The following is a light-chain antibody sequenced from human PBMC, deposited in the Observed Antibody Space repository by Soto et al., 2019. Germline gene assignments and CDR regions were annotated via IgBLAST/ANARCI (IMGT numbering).Light chain of an antibody. J-gene: IGLJ1*01. CDR2: DVS. CDR1: SSDVGGYNY. CDR3: SSYTSSSTPV. V-gene: IGLV2-14*01. Sequence: QSALTQPASVSGSPGQSITISCTGTSSDVGGYNYVSGYQQHLGKAPKLMIYDVSNRPSGVSNRFSGSKSGNTASLTISGLQAEDEADYYCSSYTSSSTPVFGTGTKLTVL.